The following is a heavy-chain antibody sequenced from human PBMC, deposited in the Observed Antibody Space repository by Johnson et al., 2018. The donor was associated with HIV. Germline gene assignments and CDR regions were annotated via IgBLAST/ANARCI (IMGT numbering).Heavy chain of an antibody. CDR3: AREVRYNLNQVPAFDI. CDR2: INWNGGST. J-gene: IGHJ3*02. CDR1: GFNFNSYW. V-gene: IGHV3-20*04. Sequence: EKLVESGGGLVQPGGSLRLSCAASGFNFNSYWMTWVRQAPGKGLEWVSGINWNGGSTGYGDSVKGRFTISSDNAKYSLYLQMKSLRAEDTALYYCAREVRYNLNQVPAFDIWGQGTMVTVSS. D-gene: IGHD1-20*01.